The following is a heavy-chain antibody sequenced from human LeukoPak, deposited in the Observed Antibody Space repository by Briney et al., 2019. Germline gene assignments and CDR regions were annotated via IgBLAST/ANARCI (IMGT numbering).Heavy chain of an antibody. D-gene: IGHD6-13*01. CDR3: ARGRILNSIAAAGTLY. CDR2: INPNSGGT. Sequence: ASVKVSCKASGYTFTGYYMHWVRQAPGQGLEWMGWINPNSGGTNYAQKFQGRATMTRDTSISTAYMELSRLRSDDTAVYYCARGRILNSIAAAGTLYWGQGTLVTVSS. V-gene: IGHV1-2*02. J-gene: IGHJ4*02. CDR1: GYTFTGYY.